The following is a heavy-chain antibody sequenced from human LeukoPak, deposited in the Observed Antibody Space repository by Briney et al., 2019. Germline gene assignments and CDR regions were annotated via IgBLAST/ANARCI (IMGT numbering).Heavy chain of an antibody. J-gene: IGHJ6*03. Sequence: SVKVSCRVFGGTFSSYAISWVRKPPDQGLEWMGGLFPIFGTANYAQKFQGRVTITADESTSTAYMELSSLRSEDTAVYYCARAGLITGTRDYYYYMDVWGKGTTVTVSS. CDR3: ARAGLITGTRDYYYYMDV. D-gene: IGHD1-20*01. CDR2: LFPIFGTA. V-gene: IGHV1-69*13. CDR1: GGTFSSYA.